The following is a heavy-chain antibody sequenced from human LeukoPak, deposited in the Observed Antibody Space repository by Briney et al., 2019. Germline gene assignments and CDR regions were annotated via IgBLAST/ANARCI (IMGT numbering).Heavy chain of an antibody. CDR2: ISGSGGST. CDR3: AKDIEAPYCGGDCYQFDY. CDR1: GFTFISYA. Sequence: GGSLRLSCAASGFTFISYAMSWVRQAPGKGLEWVSAISGSGGSTYYVDSVKGRFTISRDNSKNTLYLQMNSLRAEDTAVYYCAKDIEAPYCGGDCYQFDYWGQGTLATVSS. V-gene: IGHV3-23*01. J-gene: IGHJ4*02. D-gene: IGHD2-21*02.